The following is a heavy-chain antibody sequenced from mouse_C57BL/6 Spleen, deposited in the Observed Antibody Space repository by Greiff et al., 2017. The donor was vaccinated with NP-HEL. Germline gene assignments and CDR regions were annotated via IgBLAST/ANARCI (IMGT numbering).Heavy chain of an antibody. CDR3: TTFDYGWFAY. Sequence: EVQRVESGAELVRPGASVKLSCTASGFNIKDDYMHWVKQRPEQGLEWIGWIDPENGDTEYASKFQGKATITADTSSNTAYLQLSSLTSEDTAVYYCTTFDYGWFAYWGQGTLVTVSA. J-gene: IGHJ3*01. CDR2: IDPENGDT. V-gene: IGHV14-4*01. CDR1: GFNIKDDY. D-gene: IGHD2-4*01.